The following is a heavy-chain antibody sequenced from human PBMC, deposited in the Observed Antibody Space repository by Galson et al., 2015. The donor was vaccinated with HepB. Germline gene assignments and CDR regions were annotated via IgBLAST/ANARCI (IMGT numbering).Heavy chain of an antibody. CDR2: IIPILGIA. J-gene: IGHJ3*02. D-gene: IGHD3-16*02. Sequence: SVKVSCKASGGTFSSYAISWVRQAPGQGLEWMGRIIPILGIANYAQKFQGRVTITADKSTSTAYMELSSLRSEDTAVYYCARGGVISDAFDIWGQGTMVTVSS. V-gene: IGHV1-69*04. CDR1: GGTFSSYA. CDR3: ARGGVISDAFDI.